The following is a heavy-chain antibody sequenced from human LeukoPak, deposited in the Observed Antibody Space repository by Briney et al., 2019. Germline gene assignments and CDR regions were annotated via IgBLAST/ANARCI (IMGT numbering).Heavy chain of an antibody. CDR3: ALWYYYYDSSGYYPAFDY. CDR1: GYSISSGYY. CDR2: IYHSGST. J-gene: IGHJ4*02. Sequence: SETLSLTCTVSGYSISSGYYWGWIRQPPGQGLEWIGSIYHSGSTYYNPSLKSRVTISVDTSKNQFSLKLSSVTAADTAVYYCALWYYYYDSSGYYPAFDYWGQGTLVTVSS. D-gene: IGHD3-22*01. V-gene: IGHV4-38-2*02.